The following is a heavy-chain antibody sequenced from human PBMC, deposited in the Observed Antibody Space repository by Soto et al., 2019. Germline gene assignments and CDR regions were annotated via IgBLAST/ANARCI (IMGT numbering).Heavy chain of an antibody. CDR1: GFTFSIYT. D-gene: IGHD5-18*01. CDR3: ARDGSGYSYAQGIFDI. V-gene: IGHV3-21*01. Sequence: GGSLRLSCAVSGFTFSIYTMNWVRQAPGKGLEWVSSISSSSSSIYYADSVKGRFTISRDNANNSLHLQMNSLRAEDTAVYYCARDGSGYSYAQGIFDIWGQGTMVTVSS. J-gene: IGHJ3*02. CDR2: ISSSSSSI.